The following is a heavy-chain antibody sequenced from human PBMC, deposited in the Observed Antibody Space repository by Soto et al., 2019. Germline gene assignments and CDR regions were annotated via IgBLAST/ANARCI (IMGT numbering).Heavy chain of an antibody. Sequence: ASVKVSCKASGYTFTSYAMHWVRQAPGQRLEWMGWINAGNGNTKYSQKFQGRVTITRDTSASTAYMELSSLRSEDTAVYYCASPAGIAAAENYYYYGMDVWGQGTTVTVSS. CDR2: INAGNGNT. V-gene: IGHV1-3*01. CDR1: GYTFTSYA. CDR3: ASPAGIAAAENYYYYGMDV. D-gene: IGHD6-13*01. J-gene: IGHJ6*02.